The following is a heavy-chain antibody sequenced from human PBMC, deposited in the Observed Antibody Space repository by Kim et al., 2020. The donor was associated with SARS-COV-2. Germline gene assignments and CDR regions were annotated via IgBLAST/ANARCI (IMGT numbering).Heavy chain of an antibody. D-gene: IGHD2-21*02. CDR3: ARGGDSTTYYWYFDL. J-gene: IGHJ2*01. V-gene: IGHV1-3*01. CDR1: GYTFTSYA. CDR2: INAGNGNT. Sequence: ASVKVSCKASGYTFTSYAMHWVRQAPGQRLEWMGWINAGNGNTKYSQKFQGRVTITRDTSASTAYMELSSLRSEDTAVYYCARGGDSTTYYWYFDLWGRCTLVTVSS.